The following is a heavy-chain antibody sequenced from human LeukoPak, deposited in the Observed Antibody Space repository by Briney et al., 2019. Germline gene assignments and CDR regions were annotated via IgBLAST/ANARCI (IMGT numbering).Heavy chain of an antibody. V-gene: IGHV1-2*04. J-gene: IGHJ4*02. CDR2: INPNSGGT. CDR3: ARAGWLVQPFDY. Sequence: ASVKVSCKASGYTFTGYYMHWVRQAPGQGLEWMGWINPNSGGTNYAQKFPGWVTMTRDTSISTAYMELSRLRSDDTAVYYCARAGWLVQPFDYWGQGTLVTVSS. CDR1: GYTFTGYY. D-gene: IGHD6-19*01.